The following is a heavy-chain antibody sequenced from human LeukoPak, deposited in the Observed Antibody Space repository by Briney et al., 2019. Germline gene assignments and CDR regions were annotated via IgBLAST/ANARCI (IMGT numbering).Heavy chain of an antibody. CDR1: GGSISSSSYY. J-gene: IGHJ5*02. CDR2: ICYSGST. CDR3: ARGQDYYDSSGYYNWFDP. Sequence: PSETLSLTCTVSGGSISSSSYYWGWIRQPPGKGLEWIGSICYSGSTYYNPSLKSRVTISVDTSKNQFSLKLSSVTAADTAVYYCARGQDYYDSSGYYNWFDPWGQGTLVTVSS. D-gene: IGHD3-22*01. V-gene: IGHV4-39*01.